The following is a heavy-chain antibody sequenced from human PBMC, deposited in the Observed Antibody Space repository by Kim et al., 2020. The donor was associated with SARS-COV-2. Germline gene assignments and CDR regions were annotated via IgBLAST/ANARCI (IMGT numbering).Heavy chain of an antibody. V-gene: IGHV3-64D*06. CDR2: ISSNGGST. J-gene: IGHJ4*02. Sequence: GGSLRLSCSASGFTFSSYAMHWVRQAPGKGLEYVSAISSNGGSTYYADSVKGRFTISRDNSKNTLYLQMSSLRAEDTAVYYCVKDAFNSVVSPRFDYWGQGTLGTISS. CDR1: GFTFSSYA. D-gene: IGHD2-8*02. CDR3: VKDAFNSVVSPRFDY.